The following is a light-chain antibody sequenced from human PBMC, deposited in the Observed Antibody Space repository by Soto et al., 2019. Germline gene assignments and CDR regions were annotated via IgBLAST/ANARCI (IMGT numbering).Light chain of an antibody. CDR3: QQYGSSPRT. V-gene: IGKV3-20*01. Sequence: EIVLTQSPGTLSLSPGERATLSCRASQSVSSSHLAWYQQKPGQAPRLLIFGASSRATGIPDRFGGSGSGTDFTLTISVLETEDFAVYFCQQYGSSPRTFGQGTKVEIK. CDR1: QSVSSSH. CDR2: GAS. J-gene: IGKJ1*01.